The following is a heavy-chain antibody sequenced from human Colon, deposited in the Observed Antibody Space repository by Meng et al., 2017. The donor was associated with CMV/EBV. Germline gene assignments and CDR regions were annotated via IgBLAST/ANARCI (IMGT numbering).Heavy chain of an antibody. J-gene: IGHJ4*02. CDR2: ITTYNGVK. CDR3: AREVGFTSSWHTFFDS. V-gene: IGHV1-18*01. Sequence: YTFTNHGFSWVRQGPGQGLEWMGWITTYNGVKNYAQKFQGRVTMTIDTSTNTAYLDLRRLTSDDTAVYYCAREVGFTSSWHTFFDSWGQGTLVTVSS. D-gene: IGHD6-13*01. CDR1: YTFTNHG.